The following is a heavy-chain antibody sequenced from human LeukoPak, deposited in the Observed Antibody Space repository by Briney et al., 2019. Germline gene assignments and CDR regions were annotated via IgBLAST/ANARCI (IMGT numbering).Heavy chain of an antibody. D-gene: IGHD1-26*01. V-gene: IGHV4-39*01. CDR2: IYYSGST. CDR3: ARRRGATVDY. J-gene: IGHJ4*02. Sequence: SETLPLTCTVSGGSISSSSYYWGWIRQPPGKGLEWIGSIYYSGSTYYNPSLKSRVTISVDTSKNQFSLKLSSVTAADTAVYYCARRRGATVDYWGQGTLVTVSS. CDR1: GGSISSSSYY.